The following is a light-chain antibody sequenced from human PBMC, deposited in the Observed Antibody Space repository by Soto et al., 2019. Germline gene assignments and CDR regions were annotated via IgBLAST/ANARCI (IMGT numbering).Light chain of an antibody. CDR2: GNS. CDR1: SSNIGAIYD. J-gene: IGLJ3*02. CDR3: QSYDIRLSGWV. Sequence: QSALTQPPSVSGAPGQRVTISCTGSSSNIGAIYDVHWYRQLPGTAPKLLIYGNSNRPSGVPDRFSGSKSGTSASLAITGLQAEDEADYFCQSYDIRLSGWVFGGGTKLTVL. V-gene: IGLV1-40*01.